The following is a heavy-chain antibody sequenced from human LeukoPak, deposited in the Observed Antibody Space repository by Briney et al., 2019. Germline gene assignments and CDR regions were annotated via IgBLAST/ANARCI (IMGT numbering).Heavy chain of an antibody. CDR1: GGSFSGYY. CDR3: ARVHPETYCSSTSCYTSYYYYMDV. J-gene: IGHJ6*03. Sequence: PSETLSLTCAVYGGSFSGYYWSWIRQPPGKGLEWIGEINHSGSTNYNPSLKSRVTISVDTSKNQFSLKLSSVTAADTAVYYCARVHPETYCSSTSCYTSYYYYMDVWGKGTTVTVSS. D-gene: IGHD2-2*02. CDR2: INHSGST. V-gene: IGHV4-34*01.